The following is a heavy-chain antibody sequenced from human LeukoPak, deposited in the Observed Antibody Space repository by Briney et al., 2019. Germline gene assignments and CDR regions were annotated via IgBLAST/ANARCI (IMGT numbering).Heavy chain of an antibody. CDR1: GGSISSYY. CDR2: IYYSGST. D-gene: IGHD3-3*01. Sequence: PSETLSLTCTVSGGSISSYYWSWIRQPPGKGLEWIGYIYYSGSTNYNPSLKSRVTISVDTSKNQFSLKLNSVTAADTAVYYCARDLERDYYYYMDVWGKGTTVTVSS. V-gene: IGHV4-59*01. J-gene: IGHJ6*03. CDR3: ARDLERDYYYYMDV.